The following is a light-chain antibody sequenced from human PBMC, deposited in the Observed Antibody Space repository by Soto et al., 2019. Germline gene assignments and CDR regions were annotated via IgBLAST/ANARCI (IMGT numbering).Light chain of an antibody. CDR1: ALPKQY. V-gene: IGLV3-25*02. CDR2: KGN. CDR3: QSSDSSGRYPYV. J-gene: IGLJ1*01. Sequence: SYELTQPPSVSVSPGQTARITCSGDALPKQYAYWYQQKPGQAPVVVIYKGNGRPSGIPERFSGSSSGTTVTLTISGVQAEDEAYYYCQSSDSSGRYPYVFGTGTKVTVL.